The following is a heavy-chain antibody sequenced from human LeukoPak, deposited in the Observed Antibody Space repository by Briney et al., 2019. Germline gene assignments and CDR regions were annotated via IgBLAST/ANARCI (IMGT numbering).Heavy chain of an antibody. CDR2: IYHSGST. Sequence: PSETLSLTCTVSGGSISSGGYYWSWIRQPPGKGLEWIGYIYHSGSTYYNPSLKSRVTISVDRSKNQFSLKLSSVTAADTAVYYCARDLMVVAANWFDPWGQGTLVTVSS. V-gene: IGHV4-30-2*01. CDR1: GGSISSGGYY. D-gene: IGHD2-15*01. CDR3: ARDLMVVAANWFDP. J-gene: IGHJ5*02.